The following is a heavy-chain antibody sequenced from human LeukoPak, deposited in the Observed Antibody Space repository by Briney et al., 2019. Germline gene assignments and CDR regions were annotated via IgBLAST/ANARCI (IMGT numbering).Heavy chain of an antibody. CDR2: IYYSGST. V-gene: IGHV4-59*01. J-gene: IGHJ3*02. Sequence: SETLSLTCTVSGGSISSYYWSWIRQPPGKGLEWIGYIYYSGSTNYNPSLKSRVTISVDTSKNQFSQKLSSVTAADTAVYYCARAGGWVAFDIWGQGTMVTVSS. D-gene: IGHD6-19*01. CDR1: GGSISSYY. CDR3: ARAGGWVAFDI.